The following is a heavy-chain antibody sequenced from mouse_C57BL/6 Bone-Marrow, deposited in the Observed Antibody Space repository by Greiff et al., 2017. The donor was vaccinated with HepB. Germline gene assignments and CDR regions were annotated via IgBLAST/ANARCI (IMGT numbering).Heavy chain of an antibody. Sequence: EVKLQESGPGLVKPSQSLSLTCSVTGYSITSGYYWNWIRQFPGNKLEWMGYISYDGSNNYNPSLKNRISITRDTSKNQFFLKLNSVTTEDTATYYCRLRDYAMDYWGQGTSVTVSS. J-gene: IGHJ4*01. CDR1: GYSITSGYY. V-gene: IGHV3-6*01. CDR3: RLRDYAMDY. CDR2: ISYDGSN. D-gene: IGHD2-4*01.